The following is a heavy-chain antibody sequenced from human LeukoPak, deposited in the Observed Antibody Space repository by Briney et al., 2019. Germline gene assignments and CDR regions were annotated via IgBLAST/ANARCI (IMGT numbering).Heavy chain of an antibody. J-gene: IGHJ4*02. V-gene: IGHV3-7*01. D-gene: IGHD2-2*01. CDR2: IKQDGSEK. CDR3: ARFVVVPAAIEVYYFDY. CDR1: GFTFSSYW. Sequence: PGGSLRLSCAASGFTFSSYWMSWVRQAPGKGLEWVANIKQDGSEKYYVDSVKGRFTISRDNAKNSLYLQVNSLRAEDTAVYYCARFVVVPAAIEVYYFDYWGQGTLVTVSS.